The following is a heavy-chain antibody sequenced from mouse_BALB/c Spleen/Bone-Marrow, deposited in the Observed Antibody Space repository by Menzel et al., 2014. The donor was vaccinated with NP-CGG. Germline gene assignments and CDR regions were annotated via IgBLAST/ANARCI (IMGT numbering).Heavy chain of an antibody. J-gene: IGHJ4*01. CDR2: ISNGGGST. V-gene: IGHV5-12-2*01. D-gene: IGHD2-14*01. CDR1: GFTFXSYS. Sequence: EVKLVESGGGLVQPGGSLKLSCTASGFTFXSYSMSWVRQTPEKRLEWVAYISNGGGSTYYPDAVKGRFTISRDNAKNSLYLQMSSLKSEDTAMYYCTRHGEVRRFYYALDYWGQGTSVTVSS. CDR3: TRHGEVRRFYYALDY.